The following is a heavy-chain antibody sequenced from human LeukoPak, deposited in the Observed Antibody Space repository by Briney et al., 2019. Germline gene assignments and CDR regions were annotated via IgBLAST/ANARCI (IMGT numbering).Heavy chain of an antibody. CDR1: GFTFSSYS. V-gene: IGHV3-48*01. CDR2: ISSSSSAI. Sequence: GGSLRLSCAASGFTFSSYSMNWVRQAPGKGLEWISYISSSSSAIYYADSVKGRSTISRDNAKNSLYLQMNSLRAEDTAVYYCAKDRTGIVGATAFDYWGQGTLVTVSS. D-gene: IGHD1-26*01. CDR3: AKDRTGIVGATAFDY. J-gene: IGHJ4*02.